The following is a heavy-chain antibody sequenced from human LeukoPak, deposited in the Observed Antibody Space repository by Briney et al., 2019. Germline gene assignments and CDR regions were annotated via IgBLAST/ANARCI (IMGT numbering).Heavy chain of an antibody. CDR1: GGSISSYY. J-gene: IGHJ4*02. D-gene: IGHD5-18*01. Sequence: SETLSLTCTVSGGSISSYYWSWIRQPAGKGLEWIGRIYTSGSTNYNPSLKSRVTISIDTSKNQFSLKLNSVTAADAAVYYCARDRGYSYAFDYWGQGTLVTVSS. V-gene: IGHV4-4*07. CDR2: IYTSGST. CDR3: ARDRGYSYAFDY.